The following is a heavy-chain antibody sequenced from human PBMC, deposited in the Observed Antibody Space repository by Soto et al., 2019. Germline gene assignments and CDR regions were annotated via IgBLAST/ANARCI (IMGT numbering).Heavy chain of an antibody. J-gene: IGHJ4*02. CDR2: IYYSGST. Sequence: SETLSLTCTVSGGSISSYYWSWIRQPSGKGLEWIGYIYYSGSTNYNPSLKSRVTISVDTSKNQFSLKLSSVTAADTAVYYCARGRGRTPVDYWGQGTLVTVSS. D-gene: IGHD3-16*01. V-gene: IGHV4-59*01. CDR1: GGSISSYY. CDR3: ARGRGRTPVDY.